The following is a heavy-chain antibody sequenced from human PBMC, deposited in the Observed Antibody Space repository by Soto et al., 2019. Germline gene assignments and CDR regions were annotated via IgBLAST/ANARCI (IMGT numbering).Heavy chain of an antibody. CDR3: ARGSTYDFWSGYFPYYYYYGMDV. D-gene: IGHD3-3*01. V-gene: IGHV3-23*01. Sequence: INSVRRAPGTELERVSGISGSGGSTYYADSVKGRFTISRDNSKNTLYLQMNSLRAEDTAVYYCARGSTYDFWSGYFPYYYYYGMDVWGQGTTVTVSS. J-gene: IGHJ6*02. CDR2: ISGSGGST.